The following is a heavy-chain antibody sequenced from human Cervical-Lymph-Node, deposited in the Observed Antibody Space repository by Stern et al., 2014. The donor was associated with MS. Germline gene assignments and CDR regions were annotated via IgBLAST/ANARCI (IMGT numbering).Heavy chain of an antibody. J-gene: IGHJ4*02. V-gene: IGHV4-59*01. CDR2: IYYRGTT. Sequence: QLQLQESGPGLVKPSETLSLTCTVSGGSISSYYWSWIRQPPGKGLEWIGYIYYRGTTNYNPSRKSRVTISVDTTKNQFSLKLSSVTAADTAVYYCARGEPWLPFDYWGQGTLVTVSS. D-gene: IGHD1-14*01. CDR1: GGSISSYY. CDR3: ARGEPWLPFDY.